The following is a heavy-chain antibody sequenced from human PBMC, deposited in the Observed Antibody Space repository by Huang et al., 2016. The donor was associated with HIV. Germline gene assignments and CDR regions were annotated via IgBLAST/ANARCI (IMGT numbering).Heavy chain of an antibody. CDR2: IYYSGST. J-gene: IGHJ3*02. CDR3: ARVDLLLGKYGDYEENAFDI. CDR1: GGSVSSGSYY. Sequence: QVQLQESGPGLVKPSETLSLTCTVSGGSVSSGSYYWSWIRQPPGKGLAWIGYIYYSGSTNYNPFIKSRVTISVDTSKNQFSLKLSAVTAADTAVYYCARVDLLLGKYGDYEENAFDIWGQGTMVTVSS. V-gene: IGHV4-61*01. D-gene: IGHD4-17*01.